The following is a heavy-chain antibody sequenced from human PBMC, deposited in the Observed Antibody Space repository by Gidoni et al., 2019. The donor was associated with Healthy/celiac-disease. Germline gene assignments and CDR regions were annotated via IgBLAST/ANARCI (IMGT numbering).Heavy chain of an antibody. CDR2: INHSGST. J-gene: IGHJ4*02. CDR1: VGSFSGYY. D-gene: IGHD6-13*01. Sequence: QVQLQQWGAGLLKPSETLSLTCAVYVGSFSGYYWSWIRQPPGKGLEWIGEINHSGSTNYNPSLKSRVTISVDTSKNQFSLKLSSVTAADTAVYYCAREGAAAGTGVDYWGQGTLVTVSS. CDR3: AREGAAAGTGVDY. V-gene: IGHV4-34*01.